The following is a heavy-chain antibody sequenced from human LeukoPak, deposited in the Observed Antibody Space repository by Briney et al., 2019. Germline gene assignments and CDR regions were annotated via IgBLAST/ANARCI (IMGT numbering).Heavy chain of an antibody. J-gene: IGHJ4*02. D-gene: IGHD1-26*01. V-gene: IGHV4-59*01. CDR3: ARAPTPRGSSRY. CDR1: GDSISSYY. Sequence: SETLSLTCTVSGDSISSYYWNWIRQTPGKGLEWIGYIYDDGTTNYNPSLRSQVSISVDTSKNTFSLKVFSVAAADTAVYYCARAPTPRGSSRYWGQGILVTVS. CDR2: IYDDGTT.